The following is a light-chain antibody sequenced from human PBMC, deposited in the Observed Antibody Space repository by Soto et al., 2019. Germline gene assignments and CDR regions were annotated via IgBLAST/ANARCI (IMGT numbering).Light chain of an antibody. CDR2: DVT. Sequence: QSALTQARSVSGSPGQSLTISCTGTSSDVGGYNDVSWYQQYPGKVPKLMIYDVTKRPSGVPDRFPGPKSGNTASLTISGLQAEDKADYYCCSHAGSYTYVFGTGPKVTVL. J-gene: IGLJ1*01. V-gene: IGLV2-11*01. CDR3: CSHAGSYTYV. CDR1: SSDVGGYND.